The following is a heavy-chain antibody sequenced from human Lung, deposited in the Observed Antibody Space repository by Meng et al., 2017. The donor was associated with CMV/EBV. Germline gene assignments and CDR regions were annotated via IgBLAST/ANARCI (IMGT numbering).Heavy chain of an antibody. D-gene: IGHD4-23*01. Sequence: QSQLQQSGQGMVKPSQTLSLTCAISGDIVSSNSAAWHWIRQSPSRGLEWLGRTYYRSKWYHEYAVSVKSRITISPDTPKNQFSLQLNSMTPEDTAVYYCARGINGGCGDWGQGTLVTVSS. CDR3: ARGINGGCGD. CDR2: TYYRSKWYH. J-gene: IGHJ4*02. V-gene: IGHV6-1*01. CDR1: GDIVSSNSAA.